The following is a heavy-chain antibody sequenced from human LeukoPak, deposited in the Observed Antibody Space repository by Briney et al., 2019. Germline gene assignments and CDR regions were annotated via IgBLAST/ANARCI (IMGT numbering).Heavy chain of an antibody. CDR2: IYYSGNT. CDR1: GCSISSYY. CDR3: AGSPRYCTGTTCYSPSAMDV. V-gene: IGHV4-59*01. J-gene: IGHJ6*02. D-gene: IGHD2-2*01. Sequence: PSETLSLTCTVSGCSISSYYWSWIRQPPGKGLEWIGYIYYSGNTIYNPSLKSRVTISVDKSENQFSLKLSSVTAADTAVYYCAGSPRYCTGTTCYSPSAMDVWGQGTTVTVSS.